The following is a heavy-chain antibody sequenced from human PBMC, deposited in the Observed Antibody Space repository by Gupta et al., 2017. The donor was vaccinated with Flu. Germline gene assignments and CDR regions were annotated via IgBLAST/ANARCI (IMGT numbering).Heavy chain of an antibody. D-gene: IGHD3-10*01. CDR2: IGTAGDT. V-gene: IGHV3-13*01. Sequence: EVQLVESGGGLVQPGGSLRLSCAASGFTFSSYDMHWVRQATGKGLEWVSAIGTAGDTYYPGSVKGRFTISRENAKNSLYLQMNSLRAGDTAVYYCAREGSGDGALDYWGQGTLVTVSS. CDR1: GFTFSSYD. CDR3: AREGSGDGALDY. J-gene: IGHJ4*02.